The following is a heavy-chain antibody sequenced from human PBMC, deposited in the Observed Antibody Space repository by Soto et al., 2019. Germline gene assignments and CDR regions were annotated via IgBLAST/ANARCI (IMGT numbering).Heavy chain of an antibody. V-gene: IGHV3-13*01. D-gene: IGHD6-6*01. J-gene: IGHJ6*03. CDR3: ARGGAVAARPGYYYYYYMDV. Sequence: GGSLRLSCAASGFTFSSYDMHWVRQATGKGLEWVSAIGTAGDTYYPGSVKGRFTISRENAKNSLYLQMNSLRAGDTAVYYCARGGAVAARPGYYYYYYMDVWGKGTTVTVSS. CDR1: GFTFSSYD. CDR2: IGTAGDT.